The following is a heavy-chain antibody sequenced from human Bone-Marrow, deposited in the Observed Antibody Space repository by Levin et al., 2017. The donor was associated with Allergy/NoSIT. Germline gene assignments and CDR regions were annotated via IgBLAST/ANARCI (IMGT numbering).Heavy chain of an antibody. CDR2: ISGYNGRT. CDR1: GYTFTSYG. V-gene: IGHV1-18*01. J-gene: IGHJ4*02. CDR3: ARDRRGFDHFDF. Sequence: GESLKISCEASGYTFTSYGVGWVRQAPGQGLEWMGWISGYNGRTIYAENVQDRVTMTTDTSTSTAYLEVRSLASDDTAVYYCARDRRGFDHFDFWGQGTLVTVSS. D-gene: IGHD3-9*01.